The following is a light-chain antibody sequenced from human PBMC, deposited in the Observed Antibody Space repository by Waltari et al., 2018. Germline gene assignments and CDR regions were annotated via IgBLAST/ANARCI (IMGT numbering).Light chain of an antibody. V-gene: IGKV3-20*01. Sequence: EIVLTQSPGTLSLSLGERATLSCRASQSISSSYLAWYQQKPGQAPSLLIYGASSRATGIPDRVSCSGSGTDFTLTISRLEPEDFAVYYCQQYGTSAFTLGPGTKVDIK. CDR1: QSISSSY. CDR2: GAS. J-gene: IGKJ3*01. CDR3: QQYGTSAFT.